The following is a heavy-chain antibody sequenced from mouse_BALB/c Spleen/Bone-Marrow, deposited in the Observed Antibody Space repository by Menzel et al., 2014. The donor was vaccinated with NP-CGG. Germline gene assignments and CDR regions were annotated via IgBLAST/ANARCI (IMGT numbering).Heavy chain of an antibody. Sequence: VQLKESGTVLARPGASVKMSCKASGYTFTSYWMHWVKQRPGQGLEWIGAIYPGNSDTSYNQKFKGKAKLTAVTSTSTAYMELSSLTNEDSAVYYCTREGLLLLRYFDYWGQGTTLTVSS. D-gene: IGHD1-2*01. CDR3: TREGLLLLRYFDY. CDR1: GYTFTSYW. J-gene: IGHJ2*01. CDR2: IYPGNSDT. V-gene: IGHV1-5*01.